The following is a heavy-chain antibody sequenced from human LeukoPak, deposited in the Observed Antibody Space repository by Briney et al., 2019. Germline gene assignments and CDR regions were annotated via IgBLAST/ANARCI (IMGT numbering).Heavy chain of an antibody. CDR1: GIVFSNTA. V-gene: IGHV3-23*01. D-gene: IGHD6-19*01. Sequence: GSLRLSCAASGIVFSNTAMNWARQSPGRGLEWVSAISGGGERAFYADSVKGRFTISRDNSKNMLYLQMNSLRADDTAIYYCAKDGGQYSSGPEFDPRGQGALVTVSS. CDR2: ISGGGERA. CDR3: AKDGGQYSSGPEFDP. J-gene: IGHJ5*02.